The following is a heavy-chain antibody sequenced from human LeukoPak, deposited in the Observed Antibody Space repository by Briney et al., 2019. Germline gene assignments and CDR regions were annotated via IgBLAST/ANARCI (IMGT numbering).Heavy chain of an antibody. V-gene: IGHV3-23*01. CDR2: VSATGYTT. D-gene: IGHD6-13*01. Sequence: HPGGSLRLSCVASGFTFSSYGMSWVRQAPGKGLEWVSYVSATGYTTSYADSVKGRFTISRDNAKISLYLQMNSLRAEDTAVYYCARERHQRRSRRPAAGRWFDPWGQGTLVTVSS. CDR3: ARERHQRRSRRPAAGRWFDP. CDR1: GFTFSSYG. J-gene: IGHJ5*02.